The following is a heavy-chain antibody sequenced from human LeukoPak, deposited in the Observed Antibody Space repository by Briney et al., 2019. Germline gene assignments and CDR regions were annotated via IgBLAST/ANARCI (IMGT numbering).Heavy chain of an antibody. Sequence: ASVKVSCKPSGYTFTSYGISWVRQAPGQGLEWMGWISAYNGNTNYAQKLQGRVTMTTDTSTSTAYMELRSLRSDDTAVYYCAREGGVEYYYYYYMDVWGKGTTVTISS. CDR1: GYTFTSYG. CDR2: ISAYNGNT. CDR3: AREGGVEYYYYYYMDV. J-gene: IGHJ6*03. D-gene: IGHD2-8*01. V-gene: IGHV1-18*01.